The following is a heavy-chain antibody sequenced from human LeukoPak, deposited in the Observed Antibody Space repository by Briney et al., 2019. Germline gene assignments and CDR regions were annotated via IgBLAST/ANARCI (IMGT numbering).Heavy chain of an antibody. J-gene: IGHJ4*02. CDR1: GFTFSSSW. CDR3: ARDGVGAPAY. Sequence: PGWSLRLSCAASGFTFSSSWMSWVRQAPGKGLEGVANIQEDGSRKYYVDSVRGRFTISRDNAKNSLYLQMNSLRAEDTAVYYCARDGVGAPAYWGQGTLVTVSS. V-gene: IGHV3-7*04. D-gene: IGHD1-26*01. CDR2: IQEDGSRK.